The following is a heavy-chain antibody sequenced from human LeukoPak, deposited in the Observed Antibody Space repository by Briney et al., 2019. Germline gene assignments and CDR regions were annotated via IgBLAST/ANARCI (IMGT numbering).Heavy chain of an antibody. CDR1: GGTFSSYA. CDR2: IIPIFGTA. J-gene: IGHJ4*02. V-gene: IGHV1-69*13. CDR3: ARGCRDGYNWYFDY. Sequence: SVKVSCKASGGTFSSYAISWVRQAPGLGLEWMGGIIPIFGTANYAQKFQGRVTITADESTSTAYMELSSLRSEDTAVYYCARGCRDGYNWYFDYWGQGTLVTVSS. D-gene: IGHD5-24*01.